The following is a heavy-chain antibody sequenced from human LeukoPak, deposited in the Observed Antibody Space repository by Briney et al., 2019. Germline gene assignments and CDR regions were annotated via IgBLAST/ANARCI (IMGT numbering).Heavy chain of an antibody. CDR1: GGTFSSYA. J-gene: IGHJ6*04. Sequence: SVKVSCKASGGTFSSYAISWVRQAPGQGLEWMGGIIPIFGTANYAQKVQGRVTITADESTSTAYMALSSLRSEDTAVYYCAVARTEYCSGGSCYFLYGMDVWGKGTTVTVSS. CDR2: IIPIFGTA. V-gene: IGHV1-69*13. D-gene: IGHD2-15*01. CDR3: AVARTEYCSGGSCYFLYGMDV.